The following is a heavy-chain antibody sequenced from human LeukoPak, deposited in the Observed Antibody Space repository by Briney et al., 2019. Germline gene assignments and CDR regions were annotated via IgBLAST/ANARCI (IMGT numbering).Heavy chain of an antibody. CDR2: IRSKAYGGTT. Sequence: GRSLRLSCTASGFTFGDYAMSWFRQAPGKGLEWVGFIRSKAYGGTTEYAASVKGRFTISRDDSKSIAYLQMNSLKTEDTAVYYCTRGNSGWSQNWFDPWGQGTLVTVSS. D-gene: IGHD6-19*01. CDR3: TRGNSGWSQNWFDP. CDR1: GFTFGDYA. V-gene: IGHV3-49*03. J-gene: IGHJ5*02.